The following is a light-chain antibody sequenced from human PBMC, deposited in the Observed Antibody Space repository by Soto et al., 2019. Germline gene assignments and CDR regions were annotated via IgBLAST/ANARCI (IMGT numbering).Light chain of an antibody. Sequence: DIQMTQSPSSLSASVGDRVTITCRASQGISNYLAWYQQKPGKVPKLLIYAASTLQSGVPSRFKCSGSGTDFTLTISSLQPEDVATYYCQKYNSAPRTFGPGTKVDLK. CDR2: AAS. J-gene: IGKJ3*01. CDR3: QKYNSAPRT. V-gene: IGKV1-27*01. CDR1: QGISNY.